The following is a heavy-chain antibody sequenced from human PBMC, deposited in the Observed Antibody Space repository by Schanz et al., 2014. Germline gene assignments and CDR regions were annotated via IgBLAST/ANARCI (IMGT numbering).Heavy chain of an antibody. V-gene: IGHV4-59*01. Sequence: QVQLQESGPGLVKPSETLSLTCTVSGGSISSYYWSWIRQPPGKGLEWIGHRDSSGSTKYNPSLKSRVTISIDTSKNQISLRLRSVTEADTAVYYCARDGLGADYWGQGTRVIVSA. CDR1: GGSISSYY. CDR2: RDSSGST. CDR3: ARDGLGADY. J-gene: IGHJ4*02.